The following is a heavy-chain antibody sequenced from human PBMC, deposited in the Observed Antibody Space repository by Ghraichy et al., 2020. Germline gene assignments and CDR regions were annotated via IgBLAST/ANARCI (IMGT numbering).Heavy chain of an antibody. Sequence: GGSLRLSCAASGFTFSSCGMHWVRQAPGKGLEWLSYITSSGRTISYADSVKGRFTISRDNAQNSLYLQMKSLRDEDTAVYYCARGSSVVRFYFYAGMDVWGQGTTVTVSS. V-gene: IGHV3-48*02. CDR3: ARGSSVVRFYFYAGMDV. D-gene: IGHD2-21*01. CDR1: GFTFSSCG. CDR2: ITSSGRTI. J-gene: IGHJ6*02.